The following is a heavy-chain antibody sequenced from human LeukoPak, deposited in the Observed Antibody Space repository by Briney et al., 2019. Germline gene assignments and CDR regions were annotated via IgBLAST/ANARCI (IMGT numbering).Heavy chain of an antibody. D-gene: IGHD5-12*01. Sequence: GGSLRLSCTASGFSFSDYSFNWVRQAPGKGLEWVAFIRYDGSNKYYADSVKGRFTISRDNSKNTLYLQMKSLRAEDTAVYYCAKGGGYEAQYYYYYLDVWGKGTMVTISS. CDR3: AKGGGYEAQYYYYYLDV. CDR1: GFSFSDYS. V-gene: IGHV3-30*02. J-gene: IGHJ6*03. CDR2: IRYDGSNK.